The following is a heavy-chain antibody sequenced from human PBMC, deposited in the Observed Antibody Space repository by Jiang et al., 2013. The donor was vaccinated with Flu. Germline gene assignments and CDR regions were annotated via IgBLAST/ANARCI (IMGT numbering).Heavy chain of an antibody. Sequence: QLLESGGGLIQPGGSLRLSCAASGLAASGITFSDYAMTWVRQAPGKGLEWVSTISGSGGETYYVDSVKGRFTISRDNSKNTLYLHMNSLTAEDTALYYCANQYYYDSGRYYDYWGQGTLVTVSS. V-gene: IGHV3-23*01. CDR2: ISGSGGET. CDR3: ANQYYYDSGRYYDY. D-gene: IGHD3-10*01. J-gene: IGHJ4*02. CDR1: GITFSDYA.